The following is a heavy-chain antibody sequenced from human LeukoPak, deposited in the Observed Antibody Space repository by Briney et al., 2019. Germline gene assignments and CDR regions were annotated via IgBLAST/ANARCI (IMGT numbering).Heavy chain of an antibody. V-gene: IGHV3-74*01. CDR3: LVTTAPR. Sequence: GGSLRLSCAASGFSSRSSWVHWVRQAPGQGLVWYSRITADGSTTNYADSVKGRFTISRDNAKNTLYLQMNSLRAEDTAVYYCLVTTAPRGGQGTLVTVSS. D-gene: IGHD2-2*01. CDR2: ITADGSTT. J-gene: IGHJ4*02. CDR1: GFSSRSSW.